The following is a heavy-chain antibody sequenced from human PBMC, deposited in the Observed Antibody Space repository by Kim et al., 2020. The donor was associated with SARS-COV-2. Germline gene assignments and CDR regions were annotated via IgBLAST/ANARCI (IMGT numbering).Heavy chain of an antibody. V-gene: IGHV1-3*01. CDR3: ASYSTGVDIVATTPRPF. CDR1: GYTFTSYA. Sequence: ASVKVSCKASGYTFTSYAMHWVRQAPGQRLEWMGWINAGNGNTKYSQKFQGRVTITRDTSASTAYMELSSLRSEDTAVYYCASYSTGVDIVATTPRPFWGQGTLVTVSS. D-gene: IGHD5-12*01. J-gene: IGHJ4*02. CDR2: INAGNGNT.